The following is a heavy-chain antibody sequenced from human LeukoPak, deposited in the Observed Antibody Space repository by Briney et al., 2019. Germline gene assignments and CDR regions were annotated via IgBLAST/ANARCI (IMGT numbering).Heavy chain of an antibody. CDR2: ISGSGGST. CDR1: ELTFSSYA. Sequence: PGGSLRLSCAAPELTFSSYAMSWVRQAPGKGLEWVSAISGSGGSTYYADSVKGRFTISRDNSKNTLYLQMNSLRAEDTAVYYCAKGPPYYYDSSGTGDFGDWGQGTLVTVSS. CDR3: AKGPPYYYDSSGTGDFGD. J-gene: IGHJ4*02. V-gene: IGHV3-23*01. D-gene: IGHD3-22*01.